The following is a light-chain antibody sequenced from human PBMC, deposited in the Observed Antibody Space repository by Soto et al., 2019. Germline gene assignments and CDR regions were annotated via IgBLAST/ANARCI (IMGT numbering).Light chain of an antibody. V-gene: IGKV4-1*01. CDR1: QSVLYSSNNMNY. CDR2: WAS. CDR3: QQYYSTPRWT. J-gene: IGKJ1*01. Sequence: DIVMTQSPDSLAVSLGERATINCKSSQSVLYSSNNMNYLAWYQQKPGQPPKLLIYWASTRESGVPDRFSGSGSGTDFTLTISSLQAEDVAVYYCQQYYSTPRWTFGQGTKVEIK.